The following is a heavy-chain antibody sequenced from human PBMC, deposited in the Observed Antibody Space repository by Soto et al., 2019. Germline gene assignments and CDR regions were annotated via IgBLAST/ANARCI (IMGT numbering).Heavy chain of an antibody. CDR3: ERSTNIHSQTWFDT. Sequence: PSETLSLTCGVSGGSISPINWWSWVRQTPGKGLEWIGEIYHTGTTDYNPSLKGRVTISIDKSKNQFFLNLTSVTAADTALYYCERSTNIHSQTWFDTWGQGTWVTVSS. CDR2: IYHTGTT. J-gene: IGHJ5*02. CDR1: GGSISPINW. V-gene: IGHV4-4*02. D-gene: IGHD2-15*01.